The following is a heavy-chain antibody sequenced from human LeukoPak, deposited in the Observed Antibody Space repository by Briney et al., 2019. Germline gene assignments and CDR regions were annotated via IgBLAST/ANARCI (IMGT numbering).Heavy chain of an antibody. CDR2: ISGRGNSA. V-gene: IGHV3-23*01. D-gene: IGHD3-22*01. Sequence: PGGSLRLSSAASGFTHETHSMTWVRQAPGKGLEWLSSISGRGNSAYYADSVKGRFTISRDKSKSTVSLQMNSLRVEDTALYYCAKGAYVGGSSGYYPIWGQGTMVTVAS. CDR3: AKGAYVGGSSGYYPI. J-gene: IGHJ3*01. CDR1: GFTHETHS.